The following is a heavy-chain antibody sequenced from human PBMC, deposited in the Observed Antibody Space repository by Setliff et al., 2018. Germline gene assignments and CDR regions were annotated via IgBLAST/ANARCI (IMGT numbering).Heavy chain of an antibody. V-gene: IGHV4-39*01. CDR2: IYYSGTA. D-gene: IGHD3-10*01. J-gene: IGHJ4*02. Sequence: PSETLSLTCTVSGGSTSSSSYQWGWVRQTPGKGLEWIGSIYYSGTAYYNPSLKSRVTISVDTSKNQFSLQVTSVTATDTAVYYCARHEFVGGYYGSVTYRHFDYWGQGILVTVS. CDR3: ARHEFVGGYYGSVTYRHFDY. CDR1: GGSTSSSSYQ.